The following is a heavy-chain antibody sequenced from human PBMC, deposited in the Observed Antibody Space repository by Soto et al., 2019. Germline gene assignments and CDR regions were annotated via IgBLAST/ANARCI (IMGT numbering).Heavy chain of an antibody. D-gene: IGHD3-22*01. CDR3: ARGSYDSSGYDPRFDI. J-gene: IGHJ3*02. V-gene: IGHV1-69*13. CDR2: IIPIFGTA. CDR1: GGTFSSYA. Sequence: ASVRVSGKAAGGTFSSYAISWVRQAPGQGLEWMGGIIPIFGTANYAQKFQGRVTITADESTSTAYMELSSLRSEDTAVYYCARGSYDSSGYDPRFDIWGQGTMVTVSS.